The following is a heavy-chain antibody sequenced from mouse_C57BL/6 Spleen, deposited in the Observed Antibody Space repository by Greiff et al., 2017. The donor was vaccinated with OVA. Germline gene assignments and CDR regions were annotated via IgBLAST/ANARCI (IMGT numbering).Heavy chain of an antibody. CDR3: TREDYGSSYVDY. V-gene: IGHV1-15*01. Sequence: QVQLKQSGAELVRPGASVTLSCKASGYTFTDYEMHWVKQTPVHGLEWIGAIDPETGGTAYNQKFKGKAILTADKSSSTAYMELRSLTSEDSAVYYCTREDYGSSYVDYGGQGTTLTVSS. J-gene: IGHJ2*01. CDR2: IDPETGGT. D-gene: IGHD1-1*01. CDR1: GYTFTDYE.